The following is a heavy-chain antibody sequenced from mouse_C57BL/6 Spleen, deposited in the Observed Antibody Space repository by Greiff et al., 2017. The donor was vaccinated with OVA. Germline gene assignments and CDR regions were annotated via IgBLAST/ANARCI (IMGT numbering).Heavy chain of an antibody. V-gene: IGHV1-50*01. CDR1: GYTFTSYW. D-gene: IGHD1-1*01. CDR2: IDPSDSYT. J-gene: IGHJ3*01. CDR3: ARGYCYGSSYEFAY. Sequence: VQLQQPGAELVKPGASVKLSCKASGYTFTSYWMQWVKQRPGQGLEWIGEIDPSDSYTNYNQKFKGKATLTVDTSSSTAYMQLSSLTSEDSAVYYCARGYCYGSSYEFAYWGQGTLVTVSA.